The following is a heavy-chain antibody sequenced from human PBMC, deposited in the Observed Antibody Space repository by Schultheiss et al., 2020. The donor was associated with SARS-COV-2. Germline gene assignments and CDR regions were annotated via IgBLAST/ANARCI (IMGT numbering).Heavy chain of an antibody. CDR1: GESIRGFY. Sequence: SETLSLTCTVSGESIRGFYWSWIRQPPGKGLEWIGEIYHSGSTNYNPSLKSRVTISVDTSKNQFSLKLSSVTAADTAVYYCARASSLGIDSSGYYSYWYFDLWGRGTLVTVSS. CDR2: IYHSGST. J-gene: IGHJ2*01. D-gene: IGHD3-22*01. CDR3: ARASSLGIDSSGYYSYWYFDL. V-gene: IGHV4-59*08.